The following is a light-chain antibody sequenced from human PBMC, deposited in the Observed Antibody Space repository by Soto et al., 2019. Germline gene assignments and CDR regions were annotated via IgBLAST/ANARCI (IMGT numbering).Light chain of an antibody. CDR1: QSVSSTY. CDR2: GAS. Sequence: EIVLTQSPGTLSLSPGERATLSCRASQSVSSTYLAWYQQKPGQAPRLLIYGASSRATGIPDRFSGGGSGTDFTLTISRVEPEEFAVYYCQQCGTSPWTFGQGTKLDIK. J-gene: IGKJ1*01. V-gene: IGKV3-20*01. CDR3: QQCGTSPWT.